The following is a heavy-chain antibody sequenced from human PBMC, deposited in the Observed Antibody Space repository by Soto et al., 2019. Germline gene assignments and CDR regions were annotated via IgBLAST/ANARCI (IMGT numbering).Heavy chain of an antibody. Sequence: QVQLVQSGAEVKKPGASVKVSCKASGYSFTSYGMSWVRQAPGQGLEWMGWISTYNGNTNYAQKFQDRVTLTTDTPTTTAFMELTSLRSDDTAVYYCARSPSMSTLTTGWFDPWGQGTLVTVSS. CDR2: ISTYNGNT. J-gene: IGHJ5*02. CDR1: GYSFTSYG. CDR3: ARSPSMSTLTTGWFDP. D-gene: IGHD4-4*01. V-gene: IGHV1-18*01.